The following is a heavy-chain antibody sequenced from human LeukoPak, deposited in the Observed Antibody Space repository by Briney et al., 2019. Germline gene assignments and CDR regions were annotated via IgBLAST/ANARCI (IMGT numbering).Heavy chain of an antibody. D-gene: IGHD3-10*01. J-gene: IGHJ4*02. V-gene: IGHV3-7*01. CDR1: GFTFSSYS. CDR3: ARDWRERGAYFDY. Sequence: GGSLRLSCAASGFTFSSYSMSWVRQAPGKGLEWVASIKQDGSEKYYVDSVKGRFTISRDNAKNSLYLQMNSLRAEDTAVYYCARDWRERGAYFDYWGQGTLVTVSS. CDR2: IKQDGSEK.